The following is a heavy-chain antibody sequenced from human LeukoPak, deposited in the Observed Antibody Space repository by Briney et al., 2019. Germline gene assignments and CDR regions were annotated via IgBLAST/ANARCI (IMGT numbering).Heavy chain of an antibody. CDR1: GDSVSSSTSA. Sequence: SQTLPLTCVISGDSVSSSTSAWNWIRQSPSGGLEWLGRTYLRSRWNHDYAETLKGRVTINPDTSKNQFSLQLNSVTPEDTAVYYCARNLRPDFDYWGRGTLVTVSS. V-gene: IGHV6-1*01. J-gene: IGHJ4*02. CDR2: TYLRSRWNH. CDR3: ARNLRPDFDY. D-gene: IGHD5-12*01.